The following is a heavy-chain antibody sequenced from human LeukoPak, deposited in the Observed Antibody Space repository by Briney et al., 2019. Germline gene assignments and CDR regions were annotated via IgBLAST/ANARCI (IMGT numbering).Heavy chain of an antibody. CDR3: ATSRTFDY. Sequence: GGSLRLSCAASGFTFSSYWMHWVRQAPGKGLVWVSHINSDGSSTSYADSVKGRFTISRDNAKNTLYLQMNSLRAEDTAVYYCATSRTFDYWGQGTLVTVSS. D-gene: IGHD2-2*01. CDR2: INSDGSST. V-gene: IGHV3-74*01. CDR1: GFTFSSYW. J-gene: IGHJ4*02.